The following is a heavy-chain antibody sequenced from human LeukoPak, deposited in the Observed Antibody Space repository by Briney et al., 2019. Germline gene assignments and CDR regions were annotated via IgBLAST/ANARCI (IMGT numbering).Heavy chain of an antibody. J-gene: IGHJ1*01. CDR1: GGSISSYY. CDR3: ARGRGDLKYFQH. D-gene: IGHD4-17*01. Sequence: SETLSLTCTVSGGSISSYYWSWIRQPPGKGLEWIGYIYYSGSTNYNPSLKSRVTISVDTSKNQFSLKLSSVTAADTAVYYCARGRGDLKYFQHRGRGTLVTVSS. CDR2: IYYSGST. V-gene: IGHV4-59*01.